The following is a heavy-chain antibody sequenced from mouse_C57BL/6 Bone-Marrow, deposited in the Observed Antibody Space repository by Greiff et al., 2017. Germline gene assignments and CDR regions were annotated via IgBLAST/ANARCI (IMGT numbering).Heavy chain of an antibody. CDR2: FHPYNDDT. J-gene: IGHJ2*01. D-gene: IGHD2-1*01. CDR3: ARGGNYGWYYFDY. V-gene: IGHV1-47*01. CDR1: GYTFTTYP. Sequence: QVQLKESGAELVKPGASVQMSCKASGYTFTTYPIEWMKQNHGKSLEWIGNFHPYNDDTKYNEKFKGKATLTVEKSSSTVYLELSRLTSDDSAVYYCARGGNYGWYYFDYWGQGTTLTVSS.